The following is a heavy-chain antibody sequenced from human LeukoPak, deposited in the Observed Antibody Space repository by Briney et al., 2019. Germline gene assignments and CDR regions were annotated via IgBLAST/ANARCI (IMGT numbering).Heavy chain of an antibody. Sequence: KPSETLSLTCTVSGDSISDSYWSWIRQPAGKGLEWIGRIYANIGGTANYNPSLQSRVIMSADTSKNQFSLKLSSVTAADTAVYYCARVSRGYLYYMDVWGKGATVTVSS. D-gene: IGHD3-22*01. V-gene: IGHV4-4*07. J-gene: IGHJ6*03. CDR2: IYANIGGTA. CDR3: ARVSRGYLYYMDV. CDR1: GDSISDSY.